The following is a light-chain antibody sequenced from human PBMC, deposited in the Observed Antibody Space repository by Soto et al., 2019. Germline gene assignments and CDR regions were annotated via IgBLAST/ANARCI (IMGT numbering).Light chain of an antibody. V-gene: IGLV2-23*02. J-gene: IGLJ2*01. Sequence: QAVVTQPASVSGSPGQSITISCTGTSSDVGSYNLVSWYHQHPGKAPKLMIYEVSKRPSGVSNRFSGSKSGNTASLTISGLQAEDEADYYCCSYAGSSTFGVVFGGGTKLTVL. CDR3: CSYAGSSTFGVV. CDR1: SSDVGSYNL. CDR2: EVS.